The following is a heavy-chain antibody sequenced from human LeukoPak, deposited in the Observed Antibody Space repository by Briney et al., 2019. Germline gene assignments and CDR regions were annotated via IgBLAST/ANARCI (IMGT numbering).Heavy chain of an antibody. D-gene: IGHD2/OR15-2a*01. CDR3: ARVNFCPRCHFDY. Sequence: PGGSLRLSCAASGFSFSSYWMHWVRQAPGNGLLWVARISPDGSSALSADSVRGRFTISRDNADNTLYLQLNSLRAEDTAVYYCARVNFCPRCHFDYWGQGTLVTVSS. CDR1: GFSFSSYW. V-gene: IGHV3-74*03. CDR2: ISPDGSSA. J-gene: IGHJ4*02.